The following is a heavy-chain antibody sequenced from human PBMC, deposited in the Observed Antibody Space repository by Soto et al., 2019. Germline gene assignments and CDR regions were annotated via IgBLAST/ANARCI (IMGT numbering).Heavy chain of an antibody. Sequence: SETLSLTCTVSGGSITSGGYSWSWIRQSPGQGLEWIGYIYQSGSAFYNPSLKTRATILVDRSKNQFSLNPTSVTAADAAVYYCARAFYGVDLWGQGTTVTVSS. V-gene: IGHV4-30-2*06. CDR1: GGSITSGGYS. CDR2: IYQSGSA. J-gene: IGHJ6*02. CDR3: ARAFYGVDL.